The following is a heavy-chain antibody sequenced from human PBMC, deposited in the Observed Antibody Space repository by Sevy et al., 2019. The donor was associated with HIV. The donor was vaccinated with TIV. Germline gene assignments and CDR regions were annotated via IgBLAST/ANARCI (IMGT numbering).Heavy chain of an antibody. V-gene: IGHV1-8*03. J-gene: IGHJ4*02. CDR3: ARAATYYDFWSGPNTGDYFDY. Sequence: ASVKVSCKASGYTFTSYDINWVRQATGQGLEWMGWMNPNSGNTGYAQKFQGRVTITRNTSISTAYMELSSLRSEETAVYYCARAATYYDFWSGPNTGDYFDYWGQGTLVTVSS. D-gene: IGHD3-3*01. CDR2: MNPNSGNT. CDR1: GYTFTSYD.